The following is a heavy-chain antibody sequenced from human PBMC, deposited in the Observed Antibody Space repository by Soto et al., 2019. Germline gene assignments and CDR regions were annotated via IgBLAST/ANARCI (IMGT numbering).Heavy chain of an antibody. J-gene: IGHJ4*02. D-gene: IGHD3-9*01. CDR3: AKDRFDWLFPLGDFDY. CDR2: ISGSGGST. V-gene: IGHV3-23*01. CDR1: GFTFSSYA. Sequence: PGGSLRLSCAASGFTFSSYAMSWVRQAPGKGLEWVSAISGSGGSTYYADSVKGRFTISRDNSKNTLYLQMNSLRAEDTAVYYCAKDRFDWLFPLGDFDYWGQGTLVTVSS.